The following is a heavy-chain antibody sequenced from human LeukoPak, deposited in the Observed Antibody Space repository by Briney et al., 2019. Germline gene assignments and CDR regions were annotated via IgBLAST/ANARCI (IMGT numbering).Heavy chain of an antibody. Sequence: GGSLRLSCSASGFTFSSYAMHWVRQAPGKGLEYVSSITSNGDTTYYTDSVKGRFTISRDNSKNTLYLQMSSLRAEDTAVYYCLKDGLGTGDYWGQGTLVSVSS. CDR3: LKDGLGTGDY. V-gene: IGHV3-64D*06. J-gene: IGHJ4*02. CDR2: ITSNGDTT. D-gene: IGHD3/OR15-3a*01. CDR1: GFTFSSYA.